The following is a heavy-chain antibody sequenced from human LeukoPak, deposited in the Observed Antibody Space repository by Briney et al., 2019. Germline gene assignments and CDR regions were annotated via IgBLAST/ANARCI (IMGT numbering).Heavy chain of an antibody. CDR1: GFTFDDYG. CDR2: INWNGGST. J-gene: IGHJ4*02. D-gene: IGHD1-26*01. V-gene: IGHV3-20*04. CDR3: ARDPPYSGSYCFGY. Sequence: GGSLRLSCAASGFTFDDYGMSWVRQAPGKGLEWVSGINWNGGSTGYADSVKGRFTISRDNAKNSLYLQMNSLRAEDTALYYCARDPPYSGSYCFGYWGQGTLVTVSS.